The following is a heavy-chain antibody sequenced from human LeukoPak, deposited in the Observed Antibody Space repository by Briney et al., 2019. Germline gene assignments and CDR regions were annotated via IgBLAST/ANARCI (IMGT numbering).Heavy chain of an antibody. Sequence: GGSLRLSCATSGFNFDDYATQWVRQAPGRGLEWVSLISGDGGSTYYAESVKGRFTISRDNSRNSLFLQMNSLRSAHTALYYCVKAFRSYGDYVDLDYWGQGILVTVSS. J-gene: IGHJ4*02. CDR2: ISGDGGST. V-gene: IGHV3-43*02. CDR1: GFNFDDYA. D-gene: IGHD4-17*01. CDR3: VKAFRSYGDYVDLDY.